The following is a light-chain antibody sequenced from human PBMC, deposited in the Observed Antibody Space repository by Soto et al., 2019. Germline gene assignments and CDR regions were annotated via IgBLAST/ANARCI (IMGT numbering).Light chain of an antibody. CDR1: QDISTF. J-gene: IGKJ5*01. CDR2: DAS. Sequence: DIPMTQSPSSLSAYVGDRVTITCQASQDISTFLNWYHQKPGKAPKLLIYDASNLETGVPSRFSGSGSGTDFNFTINSLQPEDIGAYYCQQYENLPITFGPGTRLHIK. V-gene: IGKV1-33*01. CDR3: QQYENLPIT.